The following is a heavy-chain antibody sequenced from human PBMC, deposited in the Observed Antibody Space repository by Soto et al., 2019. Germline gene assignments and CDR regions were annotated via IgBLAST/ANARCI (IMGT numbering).Heavy chain of an antibody. V-gene: IGHV1-69*01. D-gene: IGHD1-26*01. CDR3: VGGSGSYANWFDP. CDR2: ISPIFGTA. Sequence: QVQLVQSGAEVKKPGSSVKVSCKASGGTFSSYDISWVRKAPGQGLEWMGGISPIFGTANYAQKFQGRVTITADESTSTAYMELSSLRSEDTAVYYCVGGSGSYANWFDPWGQGTLVTVSS. J-gene: IGHJ5*02. CDR1: GGTFSSYD.